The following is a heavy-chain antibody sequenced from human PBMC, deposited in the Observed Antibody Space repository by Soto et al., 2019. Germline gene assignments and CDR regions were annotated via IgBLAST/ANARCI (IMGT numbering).Heavy chain of an antibody. CDR1: GYTLTELS. Sequence: ASVKVSCKVSGYTLTELSMHGVRQAPGKGLEWMGGFDPEDGETIYAQKFQGRVTMTEDTSTDTAYMELSSLRSEDTAVYYCATSSSSSWHFDYWGQGTLVTVSS. J-gene: IGHJ4*02. V-gene: IGHV1-24*01. CDR2: FDPEDGET. CDR3: ATSSSSSWHFDY. D-gene: IGHD6-13*01.